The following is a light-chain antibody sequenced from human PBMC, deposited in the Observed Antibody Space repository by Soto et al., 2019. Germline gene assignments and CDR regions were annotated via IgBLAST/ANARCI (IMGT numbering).Light chain of an antibody. CDR2: KAS. CDR3: QQYNSYSTWT. CDR1: QSISSW. Sequence: DIQMTQSPSTLSASVGDRVTITCRASQSISSWLAWYQQKPGKAPKLLIYKASSLESGVPSRFSGSGSVTEFTITISSLQPDDFATYYCQQYNSYSTWTFGQGTKVEIK. V-gene: IGKV1-5*03. J-gene: IGKJ1*01.